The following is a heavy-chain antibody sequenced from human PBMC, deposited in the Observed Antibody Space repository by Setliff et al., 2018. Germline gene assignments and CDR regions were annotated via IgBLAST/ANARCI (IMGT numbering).Heavy chain of an antibody. V-gene: IGHV3-15*01. Sequence: WIRQPPGKGLEWVGRIKSRTEGGTTDYAAPVKGRFTISRDDPGNTLYLQMSSLKTEDTAVYYCYTWLLYSSSWYRDHWGQGTLVTVSS. D-gene: IGHD6-13*01. CDR2: IKSRTEGGTT. CDR3: YTWLLYSSSWYRDH. J-gene: IGHJ4*02.